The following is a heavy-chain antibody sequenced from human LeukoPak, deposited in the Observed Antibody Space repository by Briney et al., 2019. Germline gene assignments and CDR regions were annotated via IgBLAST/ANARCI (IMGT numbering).Heavy chain of an antibody. CDR1: GLTLSNYG. D-gene: IGHD2-21*01. V-gene: IGHV3-23*01. Sequence: PGGSLRLSCAVSGLTLSNYGMSWVRQAPGKGLEWVAGTSDSAGRTNYADSVKGRFTISRDNSKNTLYLQMKSLRAEDTAVYFCAKRGVVIRAILVGFHKEAYYFDSWGQGALVTVSS. J-gene: IGHJ4*02. CDR3: AKRGVVIRAILVGFHKEAYYFDS. CDR2: TSDSAGRT.